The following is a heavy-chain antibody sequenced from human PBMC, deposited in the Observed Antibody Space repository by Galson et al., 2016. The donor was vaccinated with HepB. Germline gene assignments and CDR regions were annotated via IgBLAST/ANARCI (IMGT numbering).Heavy chain of an antibody. CDR2: ISGDSDT. Sequence: SLRLSCAVSGFPVGTNFMTWVRQAPGKGLDCVSLISGDSDTYYADSVKGRFTISRDNSQNTLFLQMNSLRAGDTAVYYCATGYYDSRGAGPDYYYAMDVWGQGTAVTVSS. CDR1: GFPVGTNF. CDR3: ATGYYDSRGAGPDYYYAMDV. J-gene: IGHJ6*02. V-gene: IGHV3-53*01. D-gene: IGHD3-22*01.